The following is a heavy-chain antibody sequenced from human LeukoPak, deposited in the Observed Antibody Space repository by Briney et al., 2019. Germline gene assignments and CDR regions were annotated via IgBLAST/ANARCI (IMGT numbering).Heavy chain of an antibody. V-gene: IGHV3-33*08. CDR1: GFTFSSYA. D-gene: IGHD3-22*01. J-gene: IGHJ4*02. CDR3: ARDFGYDSSGYYDY. CDR2: IWYDGSNK. Sequence: GGSLRLSCAASGFTFSSYAMSWVRQAPGKGLEWVAVIWYDGSNKYYADSVKGRFTISRDNSKNTLYLQMNSLRAEDTAVYYCARDFGYDSSGYYDYWGQGTLVTVSS.